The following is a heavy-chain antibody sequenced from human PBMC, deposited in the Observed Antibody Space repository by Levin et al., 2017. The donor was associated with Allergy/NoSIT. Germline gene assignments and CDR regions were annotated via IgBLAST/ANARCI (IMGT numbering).Heavy chain of an antibody. J-gene: IGHJ5*02. CDR3: ARSDHVPVIPAAIFAFDP. D-gene: IGHD2-2*01. CDR1: GGSISSYY. Sequence: PSETLSLTCTVSGGSISSYYWSWIRQSPGKRPEWIGYIHYTGYTNYSPSLKSRVTISLDTSKNQFSLKLTSVTAADTAVYSCARSDHVPVIPAAIFAFDPWGQGILVTVSS. CDR2: IHYTGYT. V-gene: IGHV4-59*08.